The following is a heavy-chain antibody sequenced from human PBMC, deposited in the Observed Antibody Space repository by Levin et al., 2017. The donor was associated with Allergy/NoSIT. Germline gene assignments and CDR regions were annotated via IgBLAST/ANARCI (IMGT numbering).Heavy chain of an antibody. D-gene: IGHD2-8*01. CDR1: GFTFSSYW. Sequence: GGSLRLSCAASGFTFSSYWMHWVRQAPGKGLVWVSRINSDGSSTTYADSVKGRFTISRDNAKNTLYLQMNSLRAEDTAVYYCARDPNMKYYFDYWGQGTLLTVSS. CDR2: INSDGSST. J-gene: IGHJ4*02. V-gene: IGHV3-74*01. CDR3: ARDPNMKYYFDY.